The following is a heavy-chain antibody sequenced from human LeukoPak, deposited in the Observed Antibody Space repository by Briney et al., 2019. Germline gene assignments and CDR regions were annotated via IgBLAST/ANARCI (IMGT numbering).Heavy chain of an antibody. D-gene: IGHD1-14*01. CDR1: GYTFTDHY. J-gene: IGHJ4*02. Sequence: GASVTVSFKASGYTFTDHYLHWLRQAPEQGLEYLGWINPNGGGTNFPQKFHGRVTLTIDTSVNTGYMEITKLTSDDTAVYYCARIITSTWYNEFDCWGQGTLVAVSS. V-gene: IGHV1-2*02. CDR2: INPNGGGT. CDR3: ARIITSTWYNEFDC.